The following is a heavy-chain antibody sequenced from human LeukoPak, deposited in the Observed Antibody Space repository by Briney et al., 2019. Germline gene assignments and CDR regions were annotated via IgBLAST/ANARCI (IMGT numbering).Heavy chain of an antibody. V-gene: IGHV4-61*02. J-gene: IGHJ4*02. D-gene: IGHD5-24*01. Sequence: PSETLSLTCTVSGGSISTVSYDWSWIRQPAGKGLEWIGRIYTSGSTNYNPSLKSPVTISVDTSKNQFSLKLSFVTAADTAVYYCARGRDGYNYYFDYWGQGTMVTVS. CDR1: GGSISTVSYD. CDR3: ARGRDGYNYYFDY. CDR2: IYTSGST.